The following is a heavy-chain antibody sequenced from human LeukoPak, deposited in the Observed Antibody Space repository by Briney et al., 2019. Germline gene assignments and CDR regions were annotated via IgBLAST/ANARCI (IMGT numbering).Heavy chain of an antibody. CDR2: IIPIFGTA. V-gene: IGHV1-69*13. Sequence: SVKVSCKASGGTFSSYAISWVRQAPGQGLEWMGGIIPIFGTANYAQKFQGRVTITADESTSTAYMELSSLRSEDTAVYYCARGEQELHAFDAFDIWGQGTMVTVSS. CDR3: ARGEQELHAFDAFDI. D-gene: IGHD1-26*01. CDR1: GGTFSSYA. J-gene: IGHJ3*02.